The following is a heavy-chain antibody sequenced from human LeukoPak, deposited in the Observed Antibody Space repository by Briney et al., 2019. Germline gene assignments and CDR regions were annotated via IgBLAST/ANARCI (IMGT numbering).Heavy chain of an antibody. V-gene: IGHV3-30*18. D-gene: IGHD2-2*01. J-gene: IGHJ4*02. Sequence: GGSLRLSCAASGFTLSSFGMHWVRQAPGKGLEWVAVISYDGSYKNYADSVQGRFSISRDNPKNTLYLQMNTLSAEDTAVYYCGKERWGYCSSAGCPLFDSWGQGTLITVSS. CDR2: ISYDGSYK. CDR3: GKERWGYCSSAGCPLFDS. CDR1: GFTLSSFG.